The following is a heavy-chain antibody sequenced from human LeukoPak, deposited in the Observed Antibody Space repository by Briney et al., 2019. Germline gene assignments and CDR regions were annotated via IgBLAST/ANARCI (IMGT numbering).Heavy chain of an antibody. V-gene: IGHV3-23*01. Sequence: GGSLRLSCGASGFTLSSYAMNWVRQAPGKGLEWVAFIRCSGSNTYYADSVRGRFTISRDNSKNTVYLQMNSLRAEDTAVYYCAKEILGYYTYMDVWGRGTTVTVSS. CDR1: GFTLSSYA. D-gene: IGHD2/OR15-2a*01. J-gene: IGHJ6*03. CDR3: AKEILGYYTYMDV. CDR2: IRCSGSNT.